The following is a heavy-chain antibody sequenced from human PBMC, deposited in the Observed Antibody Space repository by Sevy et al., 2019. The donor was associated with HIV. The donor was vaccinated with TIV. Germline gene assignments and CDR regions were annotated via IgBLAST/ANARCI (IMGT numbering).Heavy chain of an antibody. D-gene: IGHD3-10*01. CDR1: GFTFDNNA. V-gene: IGHV3-23*01. CDR3: AKVYYYDSGTVIPRGMDV. CDR2: ISGSGFST. Sequence: GGSLRLSCAASGFTFDNNAMYWVRQAPGKGLEWVSAISGSGFSTNYARSVKGRFTISRDISKSTLYLQMNSLRAEDTAVYYCAKVYYYDSGTVIPRGMDVWGQGTTVTVSS. J-gene: IGHJ6*02.